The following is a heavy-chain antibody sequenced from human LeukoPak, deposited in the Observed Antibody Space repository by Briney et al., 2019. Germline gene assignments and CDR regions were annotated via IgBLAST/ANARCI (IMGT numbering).Heavy chain of an antibody. CDR1: GFTFSSYA. D-gene: IGHD3-10*01. CDR2: ISGSGGST. J-gene: IGHJ6*04. Sequence: GGSLRLSCAASGFTFSSYAMSWVRQAPGKGLEWVSAISGSGGSTYYADSVKGRFTISRDNSKNTLYLQMNSLRAEDTAVYYCAKDEGGGYYGSGSYFMDVWGKGTTVTISS. V-gene: IGHV3-23*01. CDR3: AKDEGGGYYGSGSYFMDV.